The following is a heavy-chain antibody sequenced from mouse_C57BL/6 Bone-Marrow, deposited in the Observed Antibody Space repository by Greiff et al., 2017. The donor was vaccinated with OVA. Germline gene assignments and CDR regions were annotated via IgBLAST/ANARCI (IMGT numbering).Heavy chain of an antibody. CDR1: GYTFTEYT. V-gene: IGHV1-62-2*01. CDR2: FYPGSGSI. Sequence: QVQLKESGAELVKPGASVKLSCKASGYTFTEYTIHWVKQRSGQGLEWIGWFYPGSGSIKYNEKFKDKATLTADKSSSTVYMELSRLTSEDSAVYFCARHEAPFYDGTRDYFDYWGQGTTLTVSS. D-gene: IGHD2-3*01. J-gene: IGHJ2*01. CDR3: ARHEAPFYDGTRDYFDY.